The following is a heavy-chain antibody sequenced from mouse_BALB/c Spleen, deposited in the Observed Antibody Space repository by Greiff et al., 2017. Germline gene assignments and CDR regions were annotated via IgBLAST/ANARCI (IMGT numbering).Heavy chain of an antibody. CDR3: ARSNYYGSSYPLAMDY. Sequence: QVQLQQSGAELAKPGASVKMSCKASGYTFTSYWMHWVKQRPGQGLEWIGYINPSTGYTEYNQKFKDKATLTADKSSSTAYMQLSSLTSEDSAVYYCARSNYYGSSYPLAMDYWGQGTSVTVSS. J-gene: IGHJ4*01. D-gene: IGHD1-1*01. CDR2: INPSTGYT. CDR1: GYTFTSYW. V-gene: IGHV1-7*01.